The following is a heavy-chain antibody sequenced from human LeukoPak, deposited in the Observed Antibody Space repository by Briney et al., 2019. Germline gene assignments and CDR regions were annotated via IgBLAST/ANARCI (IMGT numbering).Heavy chain of an antibody. CDR3: ASEEDSSAIRSSDGMDV. D-gene: IGHD6-6*01. V-gene: IGHV3-21*01. CDR2: ISKGSDYT. Sequence: GGSLRLSCAASGFTFSSYTMNWVRQAPGKGLEWVSCISKGSDYTYYADSVKGRFTISRDNAKNSVDLQMNSLRAEDTALYYCASEEDSSAIRSSDGMDVWGQGTTVTVSS. J-gene: IGHJ6*02. CDR1: GFTFSSYT.